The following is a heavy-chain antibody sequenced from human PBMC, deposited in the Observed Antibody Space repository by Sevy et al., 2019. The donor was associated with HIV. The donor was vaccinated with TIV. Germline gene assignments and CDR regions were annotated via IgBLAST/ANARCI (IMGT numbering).Heavy chain of an antibody. Sequence: GGYLRLSCAASGFTFSSYSMNWVRQAPGKGLEWVSSISSSSSYIYYADSVKGRFTISRDNAKNSLYLQMNSLRAEDTAVYYCARAAVLVAAAGLNWFDPWGQGTLVTVSS. CDR3: ARAAVLVAAAGLNWFDP. V-gene: IGHV3-21*01. CDR2: ISSSSSYI. J-gene: IGHJ5*02. D-gene: IGHD6-13*01. CDR1: GFTFSSYS.